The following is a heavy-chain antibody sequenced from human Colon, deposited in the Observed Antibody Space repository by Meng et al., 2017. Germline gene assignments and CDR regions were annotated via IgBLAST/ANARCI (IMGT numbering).Heavy chain of an antibody. CDR2: ISGSGGST. J-gene: IGHJ4*02. Sequence: GESLKISCAASGFTFSSYAMSWVRQAPGKGLEWVSAISGSGGSTYYADSVKGRFTISRDNSKNTLYLQMNSLRAEDTAVYYCARYGSGRTTESDYWGQGTLVTSPQ. CDR1: GFTFSSYA. V-gene: IGHV3-23*01. CDR3: ARYGSGRTTESDY. D-gene: IGHD3-10*01.